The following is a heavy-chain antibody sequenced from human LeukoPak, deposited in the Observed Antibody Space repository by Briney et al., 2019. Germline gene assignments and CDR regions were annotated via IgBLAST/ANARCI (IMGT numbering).Heavy chain of an antibody. CDR2: IYYSGST. CDR3: ARRGPTGEWQRTGLSAFDI. J-gene: IGHJ3*02. CDR1: GGSISSSSYY. V-gene: IGHV4-39*07. D-gene: IGHD1-26*01. Sequence: SETLSLTCTVSGGSISSSSYYWGWIRQPPGKGLEWIGSIYYSGSTYYNPSLKSRVTISVDTSKNQFSLKLSSVTAADTAVYYCARRGPTGEWQRTGLSAFDIWGQGTMVTVSS.